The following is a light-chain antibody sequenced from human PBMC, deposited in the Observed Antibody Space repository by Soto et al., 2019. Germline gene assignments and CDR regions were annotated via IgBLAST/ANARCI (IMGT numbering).Light chain of an antibody. J-gene: IGKJ4*01. Sequence: EILMTPSPGTLSVSPGERATLSCRASQSVSINLAWYQQKPGQAPRLLIYDASTRATGIPARFSGSGSGTEFTLTISSLKSKDFAVYYFQQSHKWHPRTFGGGTKVDIK. CDR2: DAS. CDR3: QQSHKWHPRT. CDR1: QSVSIN. V-gene: IGKV3D-15*01.